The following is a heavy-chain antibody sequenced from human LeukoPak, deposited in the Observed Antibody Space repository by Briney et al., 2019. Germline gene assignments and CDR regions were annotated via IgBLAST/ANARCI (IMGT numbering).Heavy chain of an antibody. V-gene: IGHV1-3*03. Sequence: ASVKVSCKASGYTSTNYGISWVRQAPGQRLEWMGWINAGNGNTKYSQEFQGRVTITRDTSASTAYMELSSLRSEDMAVYYCAREYSSSWYYFDYWGQGTLVTVSS. CDR1: GYTSTNYG. CDR3: AREYSSSWYYFDY. J-gene: IGHJ4*02. CDR2: INAGNGNT. D-gene: IGHD6-13*01.